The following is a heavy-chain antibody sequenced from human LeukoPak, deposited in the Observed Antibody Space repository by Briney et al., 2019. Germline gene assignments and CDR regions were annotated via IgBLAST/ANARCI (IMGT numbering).Heavy chain of an antibody. CDR3: ARHKVAVPQGFDY. CDR2: TYYSGTA. D-gene: IGHD6-19*01. V-gene: IGHV4-39*01. Sequence: PSETLSLTCTVSDDSSTNNFYFWGWIRQPPGTGLEWIGTTYYSGTAYYNPSLKSRVTISLDTSKNQFSLKLTSVTAADTAVYYCARHKVAVPQGFDYWGQGTLVTVSS. J-gene: IGHJ4*02. CDR1: DDSSTNNFYF.